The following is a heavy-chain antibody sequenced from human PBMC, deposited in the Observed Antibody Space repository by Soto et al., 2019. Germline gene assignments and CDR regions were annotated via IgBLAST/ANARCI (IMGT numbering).Heavy chain of an antibody. J-gene: IGHJ6*02. CDR1: GASINRGDTDY. CDR3: ASSSLYGMDV. V-gene: IGHV4-30-4*08. Sequence: SETLSLTCSVSGASINRGDTDYWNWIRQPPVKGLEWIGYIYYSGKTYYNPSLKSRLTISVDTSKNQFSLKVASVTAADTAVYYCASSSLYGMDVWGQGTTVTVSS. CDR2: IYYSGKT.